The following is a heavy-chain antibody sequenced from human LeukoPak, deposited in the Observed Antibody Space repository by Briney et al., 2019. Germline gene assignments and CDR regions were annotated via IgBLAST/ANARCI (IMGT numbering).Heavy chain of an antibody. CDR2: LSGSGGTT. J-gene: IGHJ4*02. D-gene: IGHD3-22*01. CDR1: GFTFSDYT. CDR3: ARAMMVVANLWGVYDY. V-gene: IGHV3-23*01. Sequence: PGGSLRLSCAASGFTFSDYTINWVRQAPGKGLEWVSGLSGSGGTTYYAASVKGRFTISRDNSKNTLYLQMDSLRAEDTAVYFCARAMMVVANLWGVYDYWGQGTLVTVSS.